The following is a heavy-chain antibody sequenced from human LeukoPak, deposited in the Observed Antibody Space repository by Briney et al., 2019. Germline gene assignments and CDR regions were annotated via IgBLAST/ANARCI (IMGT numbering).Heavy chain of an antibody. CDR1: GYSFTNYW. CDR2: IYPGDFDT. Sequence: GESLKISCKGSGYSFTNYWIGWVRQMPGKGLEWMGIIYPGDFDTRYNPSFQGQVTISADKSISTAYLQWTSLKASDTAMYYCASGGKTWLADYWGQGTLVTVSS. V-gene: IGHV5-51*01. D-gene: IGHD5-12*01. J-gene: IGHJ4*02. CDR3: ASGGKTWLADY.